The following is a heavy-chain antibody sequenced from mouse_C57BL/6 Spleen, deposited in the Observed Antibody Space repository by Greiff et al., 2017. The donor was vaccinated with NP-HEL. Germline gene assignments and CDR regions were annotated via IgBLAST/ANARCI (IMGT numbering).Heavy chain of an antibody. D-gene: IGHD2-4*01. V-gene: IGHV1-69*01. J-gene: IGHJ3*01. CDR2: LDPSDSYT. CDR3: ARRRDDDDGGFAY. CDR1: GYTFTSYW. Sequence: VQLQQPGAELVMPGASVKLSCKASGYTFTSYWLHWVKQRPGQGLEWIGELDPSDSYTHYNQKFKGKSTLTVDKSSSTAYMQRSIRTSEDSAFYYCARRRDDDDGGFAYWGQVTLVTVSA.